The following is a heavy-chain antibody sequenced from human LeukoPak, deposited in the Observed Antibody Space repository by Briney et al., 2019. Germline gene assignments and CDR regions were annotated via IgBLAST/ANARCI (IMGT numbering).Heavy chain of an antibody. D-gene: IGHD2-2*01. CDR3: ARDGCSSTSCRFYNWFDP. CDR2: ISSSSNYI. Sequence: PGGSLRLSCAASGFTFGSYSMNWVRQAPGKGLEWVSSISSSSNYIYYADSVKGRFTISRDNAKNSLYLQMNSLRAEDTAVYYCARDGCSSTSCRFYNWFDPWGQGTLVTVSS. CDR1: GFTFGSYS. J-gene: IGHJ5*02. V-gene: IGHV3-21*01.